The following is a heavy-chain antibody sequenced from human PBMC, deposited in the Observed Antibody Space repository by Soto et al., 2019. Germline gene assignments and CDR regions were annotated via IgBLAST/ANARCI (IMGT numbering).Heavy chain of an antibody. V-gene: IGHV4-31*03. J-gene: IGHJ5*02. D-gene: IGHD2-2*01. CDR3: ARARCISTSCYRWFDP. CDR2: IYYSGST. Sequence: QVQLQESGPGLLKPSQTLSLTCTVSGGSISSGGYYWSWIRQHPGKGLEWIGYIYYSGSTYYNPSLKRRVPRSVDTSKNQFSLKLSSVTAADTAVYYWARARCISTSCYRWFDPWGQGTLVTVSS. CDR1: GGSISSGGYY.